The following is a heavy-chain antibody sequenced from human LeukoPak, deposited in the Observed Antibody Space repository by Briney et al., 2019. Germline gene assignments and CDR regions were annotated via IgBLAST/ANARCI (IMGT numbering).Heavy chain of an antibody. V-gene: IGHV3-33*01. CDR1: GFTFSSYG. D-gene: IGHD3-22*01. CDR3: ARDRDPLVGTMIVVAPPDY. Sequence: GRSLRLSCAASGFTFSSYGMHWVRQAPGKGLEWVAVIWYDGSNKYYADSVKGRFTISRDNSKNTLYPQMNSLRAEDTAVYYCARDRDPLVGTMIVVAPPDYWGQGTLVTVSS. J-gene: IGHJ4*02. CDR2: IWYDGSNK.